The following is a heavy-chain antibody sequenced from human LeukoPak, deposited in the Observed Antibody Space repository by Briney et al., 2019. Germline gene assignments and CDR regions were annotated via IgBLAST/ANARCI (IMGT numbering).Heavy chain of an antibody. CDR3: ARGRFSRYCSGGSCYGPYYFDY. CDR1: GGSFSGYY. V-gene: IGHV4-34*01. D-gene: IGHD2-15*01. CDR2: INHSGST. Sequence: SETLSLTCAVYGGSFSGYYWSWIRQPPGKGLEWIGEINHSGSTNYNPSLQSRVTISVDTSKSQFSLKLSSVTAADTAVYYCARGRFSRYCSGGSCYGPYYFDYWGQGTLVTVSS. J-gene: IGHJ4*02.